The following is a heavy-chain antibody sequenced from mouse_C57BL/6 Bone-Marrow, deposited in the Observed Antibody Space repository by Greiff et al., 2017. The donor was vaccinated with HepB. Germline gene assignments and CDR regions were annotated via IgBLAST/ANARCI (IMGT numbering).Heavy chain of an antibody. CDR1: GYSFTDYN. CDR3: ARVGYDGYHAKKYYYAMDY. J-gene: IGHJ4*01. V-gene: IGHV1-39*01. D-gene: IGHD2-3*01. Sequence: EVQLQQSGPELVKPGASVKISCKASGYSFTDYNMNWVKQSNGKSLEWIGVINPNYGTTSYNQKFKGKATLTVDQSSSTAYMQLNSLTSEDSAVYYCARVGYDGYHAKKYYYAMDYWGQGTSVTVSS. CDR2: INPNYGTT.